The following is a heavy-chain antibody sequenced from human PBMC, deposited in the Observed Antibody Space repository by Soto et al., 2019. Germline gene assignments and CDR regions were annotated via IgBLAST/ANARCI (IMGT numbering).Heavy chain of an antibody. CDR3: ARDGKAAGAYYYYGMDV. V-gene: IGHV3-30-3*01. Sequence: GGSLRLSCAASGFTFSSYAMHWVRQAPGKGLEWVAVISYDGSNKYYADSVKGRFTISRDNSKNTLYLQMNSLRAEDTAVYYCARDGKAAGAYYYYGMDVWGQGTTVTVS. J-gene: IGHJ6*02. CDR2: ISYDGSNK. D-gene: IGHD6-13*01. CDR1: GFTFSSYA.